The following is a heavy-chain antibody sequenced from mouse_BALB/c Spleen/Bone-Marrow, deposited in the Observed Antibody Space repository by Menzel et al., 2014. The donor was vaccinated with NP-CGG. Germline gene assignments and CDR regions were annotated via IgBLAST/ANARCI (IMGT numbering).Heavy chain of an antibody. CDR1: GYEFSDYW. J-gene: IGHJ4*01. D-gene: IGHD1-1*01. Sequence: VQLQESGPELVRPGASVKISCKASGYEFSDYWMNWVKQRPGQGLEWIGRIYPGDGDSIYNGKFKGKATLTSDKFSSTAYMQLSSLTSVDSAVYFCARSLSVVTPMDYWGQGTSVTVSS. V-gene: IGHV1-80*01. CDR3: ARSLSVVTPMDY. CDR2: IYPGDGDS.